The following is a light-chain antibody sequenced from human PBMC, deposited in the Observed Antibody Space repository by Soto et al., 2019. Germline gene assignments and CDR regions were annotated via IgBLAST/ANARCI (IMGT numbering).Light chain of an antibody. CDR1: QAIGKN. Sequence: IQMTQSPTSLSAFVGDSVNLTCRASQAIGKNLAWFQQRPGKAPKSLIFDASSLRRGVPSRFSGSRDGTDFTLTISNLQPEDCATYDCQQHESAPLTFGGGTKVQI. CDR3: QQHESAPLT. V-gene: IGKV1-16*01. CDR2: DAS. J-gene: IGKJ4*01.